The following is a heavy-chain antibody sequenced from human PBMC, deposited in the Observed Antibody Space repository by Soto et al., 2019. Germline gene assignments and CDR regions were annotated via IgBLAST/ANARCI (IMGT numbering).Heavy chain of an antibody. Sequence: QVQLVESGGGLVKPEGSLRLSCAASGFTFSDYYMSWIRQAPGKGLEWVSYISSSGSTIYYADSVKGRFTISRDNAKNALYLQMNSLRAEDTAVYYCARDAAPNYYDSSGYYYPDAFDIWGQGTMVTVSS. V-gene: IGHV3-11*01. J-gene: IGHJ3*02. CDR2: ISSSGSTI. CDR1: GFTFSDYY. CDR3: ARDAAPNYYDSSGYYYPDAFDI. D-gene: IGHD3-22*01.